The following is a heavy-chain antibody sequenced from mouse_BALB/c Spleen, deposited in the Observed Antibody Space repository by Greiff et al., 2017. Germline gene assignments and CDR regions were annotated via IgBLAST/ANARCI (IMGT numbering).Heavy chain of an antibody. CDR3: GRDWAYCYGSSEYYFDY. D-gene: IGHD1-1*01. J-gene: IGHJ2*01. V-gene: IGHV1-37*01. CDR2: LNPYNGDT. CDR1: GYSFTGYF. Sequence: VQLQQSGPELVKPGASVKISCKASGYSFTGYFMHWVKQSHGKSLEWIGRLNPYNGDTFYNQKFKGKATLTVDKSSSTAHMELLSLTSEDSAVYYCGRDWAYCYGSSEYYFDYWGQGTTLTVSS.